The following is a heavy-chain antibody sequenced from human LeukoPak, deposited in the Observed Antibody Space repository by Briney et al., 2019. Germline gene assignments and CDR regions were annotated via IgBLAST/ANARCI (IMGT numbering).Heavy chain of an antibody. J-gene: IGHJ3*02. CDR1: GDSVSSNSAA. CDR3: ARGGLVRGSLNSLTGFDI. Sequence: SQTLSLTCAISGDSVSSNSAAWNWIRQSPSRGLEWLGRTYYRSKWYNDDAVSVKGRISINPDTAKNQFSLHLNSVTPDDTALYYCARGGLVRGSLNSLTGFDIWGQGTMVTVSS. V-gene: IGHV6-1*01. D-gene: IGHD3-10*01. CDR2: TYYRSKWYN.